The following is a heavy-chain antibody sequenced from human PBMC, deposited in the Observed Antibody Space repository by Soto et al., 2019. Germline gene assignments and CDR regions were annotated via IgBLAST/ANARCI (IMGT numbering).Heavy chain of an antibody. CDR2: YSGFT. V-gene: IGHV4-59*01. D-gene: IGHD4-17*01. CDR1: GGSITTYQ. Sequence: SETLSLTCTVSGGSITTYQWSWIRQPPGKGLEWIGGYSGFTDYNPSLESRATISVDHSKNQFSLTLRSVTAADSAVYYCARDYGDYSFCFDVWGQGSLVTVSS. J-gene: IGHJ4*02. CDR3: ARDYGDYSFCFDV.